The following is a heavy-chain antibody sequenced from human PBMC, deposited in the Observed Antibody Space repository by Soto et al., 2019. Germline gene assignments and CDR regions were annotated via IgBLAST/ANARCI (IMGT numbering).Heavy chain of an antibody. V-gene: IGHV3-13*01. CDR3: ARAERGYSYGYYYYYGMDV. CDR1: GFTFSSYD. J-gene: IGHJ6*02. Sequence: GGSLRLSCAASGFTFSSYDMHWVRQATGKGLEWVSAIGTAGDTYYPGSVKGRFTISRENAKNSLYLQMNSLRAGDTAVYYCARAERGYSYGYYYYYGMDVWGQGTTVTVSS. D-gene: IGHD5-18*01. CDR2: IGTAGDT.